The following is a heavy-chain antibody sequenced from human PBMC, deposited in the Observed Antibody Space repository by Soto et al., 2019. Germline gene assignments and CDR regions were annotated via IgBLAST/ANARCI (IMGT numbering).Heavy chain of an antibody. J-gene: IGHJ3*02. CDR2: IIPILGIA. CDR3: VRTEGYCSGGSCLNDAFDI. D-gene: IGHD2-15*01. V-gene: IGHV1-69*02. CDR1: GGTFSSYT. Sequence: QVQLVQSGAEVKKPGSSVKVSCKASGGTFSSYTISWVRQAPGQGLEWMGRIIPILGIANYAQKFQGRVTITADKSTSTAYMEQCSLRSEDTDVYYCVRTEGYCSGGSCLNDAFDIWGQGTMVTVSS.